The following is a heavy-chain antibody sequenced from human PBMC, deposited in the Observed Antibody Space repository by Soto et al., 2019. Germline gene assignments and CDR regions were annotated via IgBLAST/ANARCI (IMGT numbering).Heavy chain of an antibody. CDR2: MYYSGRN. J-gene: IGHJ4*02. D-gene: IGHD5-12*01. Sequence: QLQLQESGPGLVKSSETLSLTCTVSGGSISSGSYYWGWIRQPPGKGMEWSGSMYYSGRNYYNTFRKGRVTLSGDTNKNQFSLKRSSVTAADTAVYYSARHEVYSGYDYCCFDSWGQGTLVTVSS. CDR3: ARHEVYSGYDYCCFDS. CDR1: GGSISSGSYY. V-gene: IGHV4-39*01.